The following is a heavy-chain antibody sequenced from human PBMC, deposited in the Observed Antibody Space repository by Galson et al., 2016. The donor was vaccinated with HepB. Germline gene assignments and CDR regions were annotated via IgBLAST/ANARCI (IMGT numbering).Heavy chain of an antibody. Sequence: SVKVSCKASGYTFTSYDINWVRQATGQGLEWVGWMNPNSGNTGYAQKLQGRVTMTRNTSISTAYMELSSLRSEDTAVYYCARGPPYPLPTSTSPPDYWGQGTLVTVSS. V-gene: IGHV1-8*01. J-gene: IGHJ4*02. CDR3: ARGPPYPLPTSTSPPDY. CDR1: GYTFTSYD. CDR2: MNPNSGNT. D-gene: IGHD2-2*01.